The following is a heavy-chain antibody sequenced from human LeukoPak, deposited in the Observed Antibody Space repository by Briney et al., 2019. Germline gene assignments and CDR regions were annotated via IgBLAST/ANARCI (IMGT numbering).Heavy chain of an antibody. J-gene: IGHJ4*02. Sequence: QSGGSLRLSCAASGFTFSSYGMHWVRQAPGKGLEWVAVIWYDGSNKYYADSVKGRFTISRDNSKNTLYLQMNSLRADDTAVYYCARDKYGSGSYSYYFDYWGQGTLVTVSS. V-gene: IGHV3-33*01. D-gene: IGHD3-10*01. CDR3: ARDKYGSGSYSYYFDY. CDR1: GFTFSSYG. CDR2: IWYDGSNK.